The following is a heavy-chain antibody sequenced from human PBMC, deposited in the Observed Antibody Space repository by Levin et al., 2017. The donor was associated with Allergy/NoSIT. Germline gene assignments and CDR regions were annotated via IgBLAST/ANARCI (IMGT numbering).Heavy chain of an antibody. D-gene: IGHD3-16*02. Sequence: TASETLSLTCTVSGGSIRSSPYYWGWVRQPPGKGLVWIGSIYHDGSTYYNPSLKSRISISVDTSRNQFSLRVNSVTAADTAVYYCASRTYRDWGQGILVTVSS. CDR2: IYHDGST. CDR3: ASRTYRD. CDR1: GGSIRSSPYY. V-gene: IGHV4-39*01. J-gene: IGHJ4*02.